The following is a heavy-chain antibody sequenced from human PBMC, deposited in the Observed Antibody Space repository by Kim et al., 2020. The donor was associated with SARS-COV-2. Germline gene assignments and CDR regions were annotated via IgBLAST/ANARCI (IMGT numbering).Heavy chain of an antibody. CDR3: ARQMSGRFDF. CDR2: TYFRSKWST. CDR1: GDSVSSYTAA. J-gene: IGHJ4*02. V-gene: IGHV6-1*01. D-gene: IGHD7-27*01. Sequence: SQTLSLTCAVSGDSVSSYTAAWNWIRQSPSRGLEWLGRTYFRSKWSTNYAVSVQSRININADTSTNQFSLQLNSVTPEHTALYYCARQMSGRFDFWGQGTLVTVSS.